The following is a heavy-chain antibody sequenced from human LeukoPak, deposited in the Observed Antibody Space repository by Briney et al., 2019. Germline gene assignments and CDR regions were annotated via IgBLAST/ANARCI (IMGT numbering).Heavy chain of an antibody. Sequence: GGSLRLSCAASGFTFSSYSMNWVRQAPGEGLEWVSSISSGSSYIYYADSVKGRFTISRDNAKNSLHLQMNSLRAEDTAVYYCARDHYDSSGYYLFDYWGQGTLVTVSS. V-gene: IGHV3-21*01. CDR2: ISSGSSYI. CDR1: GFTFSSYS. J-gene: IGHJ4*02. D-gene: IGHD3-22*01. CDR3: ARDHYDSSGYYLFDY.